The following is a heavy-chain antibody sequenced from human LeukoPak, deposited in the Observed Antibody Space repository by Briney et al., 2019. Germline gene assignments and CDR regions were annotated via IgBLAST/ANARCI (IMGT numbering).Heavy chain of an antibody. D-gene: IGHD2-8*01. CDR3: ARDPPAVSINTYA. CDR2: IFSHGET. J-gene: IGHJ4*02. V-gene: IGHV3-66*01. CDR1: GFTDGNNY. Sequence: GGSLRLSCAASGFTDGNNYMNWVRQAPGKGLEWVSLIFSHGETSYADSVKGRFTISRDNSKNTLYLQMNGLRVEDTAVYYCARDPPAVSINTYAWGQGTLVTVSS.